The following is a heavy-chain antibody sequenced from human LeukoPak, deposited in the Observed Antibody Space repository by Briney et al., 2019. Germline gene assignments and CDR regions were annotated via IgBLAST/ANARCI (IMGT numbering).Heavy chain of an antibody. J-gene: IGHJ4*02. Sequence: GGSLRLSYAASGFTFSSYAMSWVRQAPGKGLEWVSAISGSGGSTYYADSVKGRFTISRDNSKNTLYLQMNSLRAEDAAVYYCAKDVVVVAANGGTFDYWGQGTLVTVSS. CDR2: ISGSGGST. V-gene: IGHV3-23*01. CDR1: GFTFSSYA. D-gene: IGHD2-15*01. CDR3: AKDVVVVAANGGTFDY.